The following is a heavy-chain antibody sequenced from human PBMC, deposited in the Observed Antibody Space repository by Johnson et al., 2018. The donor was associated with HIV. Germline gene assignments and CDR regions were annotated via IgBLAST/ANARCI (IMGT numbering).Heavy chain of an antibody. CDR2: ISFDGSKE. Sequence: QVQLVESGGGVVQPGRSVRLSCAASGLNFSDYGMHWVRQAPGKGLEWVAVISFDGSKEYYADYVKGRFTISRDNSKKTLYLQVHRLRVEDTAVYYWARGRMSMIGVDRRGGGFDICGQGTTVTVSS. CDR1: GLNFSDYG. D-gene: IGHD3-22*01. J-gene: IGHJ3*02. CDR3: ARGRMSMIGVDRRGGGFDI. V-gene: IGHV3-30-3*01.